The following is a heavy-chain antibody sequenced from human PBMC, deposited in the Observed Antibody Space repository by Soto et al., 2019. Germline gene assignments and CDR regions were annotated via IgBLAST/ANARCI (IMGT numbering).Heavy chain of an antibody. CDR3: ARRQYDFWSGYWGDYYYYGMDV. J-gene: IGHJ6*02. CDR2: IIPIFGTA. D-gene: IGHD3-3*01. Sequence: SVKVSCKASGGTFSSDAISWVRQAPGQGLEWMGGIIPIFGTANYAQKFQGRVTITADKSTSTAYMELSSLRSEDTAVYYCARRQYDFWSGYWGDYYYYGMDVWGQGTTVTVSS. CDR1: GGTFSSDA. V-gene: IGHV1-69*06.